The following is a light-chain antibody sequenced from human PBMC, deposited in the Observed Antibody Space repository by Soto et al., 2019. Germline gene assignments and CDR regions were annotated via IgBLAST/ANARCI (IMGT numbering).Light chain of an antibody. CDR3: QQYGSLSWT. J-gene: IGKJ1*01. Sequence: EIVLTQSPATLSLSPGERATLSCRASQSVSSYLAWYQQKPGQAPRLLIYGACSRATGVPDRFSGSGSGTDFTLTISRLEPEDFAVYYCQQYGSLSWTFGQGTKVDIK. CDR2: GAC. CDR1: QSVSSY. V-gene: IGKV3-20*01.